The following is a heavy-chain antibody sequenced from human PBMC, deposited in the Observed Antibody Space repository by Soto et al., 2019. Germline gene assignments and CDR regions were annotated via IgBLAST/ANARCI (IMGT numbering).Heavy chain of an antibody. CDR2: INHSGST. V-gene: IGHV4-34*01. J-gene: IGHJ5*02. D-gene: IGHD2-8*01. CDR3: ARVYRPVMVYAIRVCWFDP. Sequence: PSETLSLTCAVYGGSFSGYYWSWIRQPPGKGLEWIGEINHSGSTNYNPSLKSRVTISVDTSKNQFSLKLSSVTAADTAVYYCARVYRPVMVYAIRVCWFDPWGQGTLVTVSS. CDR1: GGSFSGYY.